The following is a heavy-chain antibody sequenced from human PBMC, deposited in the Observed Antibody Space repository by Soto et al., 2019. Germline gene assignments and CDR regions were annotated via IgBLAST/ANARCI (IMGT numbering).Heavy chain of an antibody. CDR1: GFTFDNYW. CDR3: ARNPWYSFDY. Sequence: GGSLRLSCAASGFTFDNYWMTWVRQAPGKGLEWVANINQDGSEKYYVDSVKGRSTISRDNAKKSLYLQMNSLRAEDTAVYYCARNPWYSFDYWGQGALVTVSS. CDR2: INQDGSEK. V-gene: IGHV3-7*01. D-gene: IGHD2-15*01. J-gene: IGHJ4*02.